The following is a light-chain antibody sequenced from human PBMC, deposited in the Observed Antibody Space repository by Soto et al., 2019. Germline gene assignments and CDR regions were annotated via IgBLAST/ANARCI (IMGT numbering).Light chain of an antibody. J-gene: IGKJ2*01. Sequence: DIQLTQSPSFLSASVGDRVTITCRASQGISSYLAWYQQKPGKAPKLLIYAASTLQSGVPSRFSGSGSRTEFTLTIGSLQPEDFATYYCQQLNSYPYTFGQGTKLEIK. CDR3: QQLNSYPYT. CDR2: AAS. V-gene: IGKV1-9*01. CDR1: QGISSY.